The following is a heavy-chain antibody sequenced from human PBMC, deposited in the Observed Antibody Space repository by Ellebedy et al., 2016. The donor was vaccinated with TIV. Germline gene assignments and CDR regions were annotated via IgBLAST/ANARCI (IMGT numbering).Heavy chain of an antibody. J-gene: IGHJ4*02. CDR2: ISAHGNKI. D-gene: IGHD2-8*02. V-gene: IGHV3-30*04. CDR3: ARDRSLSEVLGDKYFDY. Sequence: GGSLRLXXVASGFDFSSYSIHWVRQAPGKGLEWVAVISAHGNKIYYADSVKGRFTVSRDNSESTVHLQLNSLRSDDTAVYYCARDRSLSEVLGDKYFDYWGQGTLVTVSS. CDR1: GFDFSSYS.